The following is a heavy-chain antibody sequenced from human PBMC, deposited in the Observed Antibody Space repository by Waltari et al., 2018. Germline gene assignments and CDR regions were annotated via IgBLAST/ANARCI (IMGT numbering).Heavy chain of an antibody. CDR1: GGTFSSHA. J-gene: IGHJ5*01. CDR3: ARGPVSTTGTWFDS. CDR2: IIPIIDLP. V-gene: IGHV1-69*04. Sequence: QVQLVQSGAEVKKPGSSVKVSCKASGGTFSSHAVNWVRQAPGQGPEWMGRIIPIIDLPSYARKFQGRVTITADKSTNTAYMDLSSLRSNDTAVYYCARGPVSTTGTWFDSWGQGTLVTVSS. D-gene: IGHD1-1*01.